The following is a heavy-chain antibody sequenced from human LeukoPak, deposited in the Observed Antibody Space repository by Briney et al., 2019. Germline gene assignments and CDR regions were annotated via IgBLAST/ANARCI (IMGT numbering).Heavy chain of an antibody. V-gene: IGHV1-18*01. CDR2: ISAYNGNT. D-gene: IGHD2-2*01. J-gene: IGHJ5*02. CDR3: ARDPPRYCSSPTCSPNGFAP. Sequence: ASVKVSCKASGYTFTSYGISWVRQAPGQGLEWMGWISAYNGNTNYAQKLQGRVTMTTDTSTSTAYMELRSLRSDDTAVYYCARDPPRYCSSPTCSPNGFAPWGQETLVTVSS. CDR1: GYTFTSYG.